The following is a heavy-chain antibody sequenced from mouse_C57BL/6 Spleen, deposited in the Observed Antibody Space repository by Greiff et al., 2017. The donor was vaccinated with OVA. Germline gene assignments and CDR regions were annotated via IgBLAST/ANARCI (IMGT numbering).Heavy chain of an antibody. D-gene: IGHD2-3*01. CDR3: ARCGDGYFAYAMDY. V-gene: IGHV1-18*01. J-gene: IGHJ4*01. CDR1: GYTFTDYN. CDR2: INPNNGGT. Sequence: EVQLQQSGPELVKPGASVKIPCKASGYTFTDYNMDWVKQSHGKSLEWIGDINPNNGGTIYNQKFKGKAKLTVDKSSSTAYMEPPCLPSEDTSVSYCARCGDGYFAYAMDYCGQETSVTVSA.